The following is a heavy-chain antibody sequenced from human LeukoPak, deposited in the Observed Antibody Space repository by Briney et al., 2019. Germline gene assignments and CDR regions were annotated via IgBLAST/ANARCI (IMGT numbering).Heavy chain of an antibody. D-gene: IGHD3-22*01. Sequence: PSETLSLTCTVSGGAISSYYWSWIRQPPGKGLEWIGYIYYSGSTNYNPSLKSRVTISVDTSKNQFSLKLSSVTAADTAVYCCASDPRPLDYYDSRGFDPWGQGTLVTVSS. CDR1: GGAISSYY. CDR2: IYYSGST. J-gene: IGHJ5*02. CDR3: ASDPRPLDYYDSRGFDP. V-gene: IGHV4-59*01.